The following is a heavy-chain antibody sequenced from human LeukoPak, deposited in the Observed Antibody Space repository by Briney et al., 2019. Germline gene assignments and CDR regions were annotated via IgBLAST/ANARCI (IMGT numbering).Heavy chain of an antibody. D-gene: IGHD2-2*01. CDR1: GYTLTELS. V-gene: IGHV1-24*01. CDR3: ATDLACSSTSCYLTNY. CDR2: FDPEDVET. J-gene: IGHJ4*02. Sequence: ASVTVSCKVSGYTLTELSMHCVRQAPGKRLEWPGGFDPEDVETIYAQKLQSRGTMTEDTSTDTAYMEMSSLRSEDTAVYYCATDLACSSTSCYLTNYWGQGTLVTVSS.